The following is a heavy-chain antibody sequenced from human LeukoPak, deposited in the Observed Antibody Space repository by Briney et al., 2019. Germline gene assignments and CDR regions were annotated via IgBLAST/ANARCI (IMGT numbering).Heavy chain of an antibody. CDR1: GGSISSYY. D-gene: IGHD3-10*01. CDR3: ARLKMVRGETGFDY. CDR2: IYYTGNT. J-gene: IGHJ4*02. Sequence: PSETLSLTCTASGGSISSYYWSWIRQPPGKGLEWIGYIYYTGNTNYNPSLRSRVTISVDTSKNQFSLKLSSVTAADTAVYYCARLKMVRGETGFDYWGQGSLVTVSS. V-gene: IGHV4-59*08.